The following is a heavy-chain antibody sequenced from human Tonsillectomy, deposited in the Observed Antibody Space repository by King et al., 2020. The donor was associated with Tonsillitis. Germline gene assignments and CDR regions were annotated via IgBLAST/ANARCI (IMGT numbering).Heavy chain of an antibody. V-gene: IGHV3-30*18. J-gene: IGHJ4*02. CDR2: ISYDGSNK. CDR3: AKDDGYYDSSGFLDY. CDR1: GFTFSSYG. D-gene: IGHD3-22*01. Sequence: VQLVESGGGVVQPGRSLRLSCAASGFTFSSYGMHWVRQAPGKGLEWVAVISYDGSNKYYADSVKGRFTISRDNSKNTLYLQMNSLRAEDTAVYYCAKDDGYYDSSGFLDYWGQGTLVTVSS.